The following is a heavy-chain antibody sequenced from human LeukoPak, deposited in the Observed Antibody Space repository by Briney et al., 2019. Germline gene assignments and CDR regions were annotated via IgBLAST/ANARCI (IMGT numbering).Heavy chain of an antibody. J-gene: IGHJ4*02. CDR1: GFTFSSYW. D-gene: IGHD3-22*01. CDR2: ISDGGSTT. V-gene: IGHV3-74*01. CDR3: SRSAYYDGSGNYYDY. Sequence: GGSLRLSCAASGFTFSSYWMHWVRQAPGKGLVWVSRISDGGSTTTYADSVKGRFTISRDNAKNTLYLQMNGLRAEDTAVCYCSRSAYYDGSGNYYDYRGQGTLVTVSS.